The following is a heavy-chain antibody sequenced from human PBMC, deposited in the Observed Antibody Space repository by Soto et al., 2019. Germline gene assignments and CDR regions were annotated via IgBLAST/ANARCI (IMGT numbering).Heavy chain of an antibody. CDR1: GFTFSTFA. CDR3: AKCDVLMTTSGGWCHWFDP. CDR2: ISGSGGNT. Sequence: EVQLLESGGSLVQPGGSLRLSCAASGFTFSTFAMNWVRQAPGEGLEWVSSISGSGGNTQYADSVKGRVTISRDNSKNTLYLQINTLRAEDTAVYYCAKCDVLMTTSGGWCHWFDPWGQGTLVIVSS. J-gene: IGHJ5*02. V-gene: IGHV3-23*01. D-gene: IGHD3-16*01.